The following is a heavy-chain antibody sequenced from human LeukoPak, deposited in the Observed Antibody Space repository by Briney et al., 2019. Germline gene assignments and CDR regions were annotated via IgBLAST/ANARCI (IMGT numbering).Heavy chain of an antibody. D-gene: IGHD6-13*01. J-gene: IGHJ3*02. CDR2: IRYDGSNK. V-gene: IGHV3-30*02. Sequence: GGSLRLSCAASGFIFSNYGMHWVRQTPGKGLEWVAFIRYDGSNKYYGDSVKGRFTISRDNSKNTLYLQMNSLRAEDTALYYCAKARRYSSYDAFDMWGQGTMVTVSS. CDR1: GFIFSNYG. CDR3: AKARRYSSYDAFDM.